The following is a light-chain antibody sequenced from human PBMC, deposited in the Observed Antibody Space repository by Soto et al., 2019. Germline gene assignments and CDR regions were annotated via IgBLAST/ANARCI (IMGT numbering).Light chain of an antibody. J-gene: IGKJ1*01. CDR1: QSVSTY. CDR3: QQRSITWT. V-gene: IGKV3-11*01. CDR2: DAS. Sequence: EIVLTQSPATLSLSPGERATLSCRASQSVSTYVAWYQQKAGQAPRLLIYDASNRATGIPARFSGSGSETDFTLTISSLEPEDFAVYYCQQRSITWTFGQGTKVEIK.